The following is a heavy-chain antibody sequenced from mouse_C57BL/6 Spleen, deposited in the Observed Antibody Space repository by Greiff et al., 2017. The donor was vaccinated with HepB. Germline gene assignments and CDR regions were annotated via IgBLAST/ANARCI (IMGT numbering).Heavy chain of an antibody. V-gene: IGHV1-52*01. D-gene: IGHD1-1*01. J-gene: IGHJ1*03. CDR3: AILGYGSSYPGYFDV. CDR1: GYTFTSYW. Sequence: VQLQQSGAELVRPGSSVKLSCKASGYTFTSYWMHWVKQRPIQGLEWIGNIDPSDSETHYNQKFKDKATLTVDKSSSTAYMQLSSLTSEDSAVYYCAILGYGSSYPGYFDVWGTGTTVTVSS. CDR2: IDPSDSET.